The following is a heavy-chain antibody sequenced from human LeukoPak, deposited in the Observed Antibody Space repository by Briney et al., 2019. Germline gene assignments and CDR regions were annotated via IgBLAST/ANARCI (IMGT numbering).Heavy chain of an antibody. J-gene: IGHJ5*01. CDR3: AGRAYGKNWFDS. CDR1: GYRFTNYW. Sequence: GESLKISCKGSGYRFTNYWIGWVRQMPGKGLEWMGIIYPDDSEIRWSPSFRGQVTISADTSITTAYLQWSSLKASDTAIYYCAGRAYGKNWFDSWGQGTQVVVSS. V-gene: IGHV5-51*01. CDR2: IYPDDSEI. D-gene: IGHD2-21*01.